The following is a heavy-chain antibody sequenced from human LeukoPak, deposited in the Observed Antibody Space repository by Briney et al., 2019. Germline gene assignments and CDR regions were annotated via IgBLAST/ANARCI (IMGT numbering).Heavy chain of an antibody. CDR1: GFTFSSYA. V-gene: IGHV4-34*01. J-gene: IGHJ4*02. Sequence: GSLRHACAASGFTFSSYAMSSVRQPPGKGLGWIGEINHSGSTNYNPPLKSRVTISEHTSNNQLSLKLRSVTAADRVVLYYARGRREYRRDGYNYFGYWGQETLVTVSS. CDR3: ARGRREYRRDGYNYFGY. D-gene: IGHD5-12*01. CDR2: INHSGST.